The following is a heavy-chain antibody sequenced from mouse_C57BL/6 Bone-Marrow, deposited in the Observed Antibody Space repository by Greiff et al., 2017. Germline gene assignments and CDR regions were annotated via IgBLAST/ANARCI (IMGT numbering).Heavy chain of an antibody. J-gene: IGHJ3*01. V-gene: IGHV1-69*01. Sequence: QVPLQQPGAELVMPGASVKLSCKASGYTFTSYWMHWVKQRPGQGLEWIGELDPSDSYTHYNQKFKGKSTLTVDKSSSTAYMQLSSLTSEDSAVYYCARGAYWGQGTLVTVSA. CDR2: LDPSDSYT. CDR1: GYTFTSYW. CDR3: ARGAY.